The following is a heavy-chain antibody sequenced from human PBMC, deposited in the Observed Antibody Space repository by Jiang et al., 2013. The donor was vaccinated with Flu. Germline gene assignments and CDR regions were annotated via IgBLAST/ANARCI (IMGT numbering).Heavy chain of an antibody. Sequence: EWIGSIYYSGSTYYNPSLKSRVTISVDTSKNQFSLKLSSVTAADTAVYYCAREHEYYFDYWGQGTLVTVSS. V-gene: IGHV4-39*07. J-gene: IGHJ4*02. CDR3: AREHEYYFDY. CDR2: IYYSGST.